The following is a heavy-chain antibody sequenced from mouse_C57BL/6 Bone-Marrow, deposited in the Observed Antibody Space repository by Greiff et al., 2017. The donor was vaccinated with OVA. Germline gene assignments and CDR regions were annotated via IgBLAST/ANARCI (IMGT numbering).Heavy chain of an antibody. V-gene: IGHV5-9-1*02. CDR1: GFTFSSYA. CDR3: TRDEGYYYGNSSSCWYFDV. Sequence: EVKLVESGEGLVKPGGSLKLSCAASGFTFSSYAMSWVRQTPEKRLEWVAYISSGGDYIYYADTVKGRFTISRDNARNTLYLQMSSLKSEDTAMYYCTRDEGYYYGNSSSCWYFDVWGTGTTVTVSS. CDR2: ISSGGDYI. D-gene: IGHD1-1*01. J-gene: IGHJ1*03.